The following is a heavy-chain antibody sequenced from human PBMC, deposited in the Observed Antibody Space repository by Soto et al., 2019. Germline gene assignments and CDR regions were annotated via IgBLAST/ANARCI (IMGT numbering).Heavy chain of an antibody. CDR3: ARGPSGDKVDY. Sequence: QVQLQESGPGLVKPSETLSLTCTDSGGSISNVNDCWSWIRQSPDKGLEWIGHIYDGGSTYNHPSLKSRVTLSVDTSKDQVSLKLSSVTVADPAVYYCARGPSGDKVDYCGQGTLVSVSS. J-gene: IGHJ4*02. V-gene: IGHV4-30-4*01. CDR2: IYDGGST. CDR1: GGSISNVNDC. D-gene: IGHD7-27*01.